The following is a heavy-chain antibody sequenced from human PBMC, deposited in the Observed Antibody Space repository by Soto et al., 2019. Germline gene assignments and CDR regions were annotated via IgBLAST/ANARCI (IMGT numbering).Heavy chain of an antibody. D-gene: IGHD6-13*01. CDR1: GFTFSSYS. Sequence: GGSLRLSCAASGFTFSSYSMNWVRQAPGKGLEWVSSISSSSSYIYYADSVKGRFTISRDNAKNSLYLQMNSLRAEDTAVYYCARGVRDSSSWYTPSYNWFDPWGQGTLVTVSS. CDR2: ISSSSSYI. J-gene: IGHJ5*02. V-gene: IGHV3-21*01. CDR3: ARGVRDSSSWYTPSYNWFDP.